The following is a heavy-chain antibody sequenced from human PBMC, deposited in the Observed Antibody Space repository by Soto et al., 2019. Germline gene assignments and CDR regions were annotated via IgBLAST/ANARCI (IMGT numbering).Heavy chain of an antibody. D-gene: IGHD3-22*01. V-gene: IGHV3-15*07. Sequence: PGGSLGLSCAAXGFSFTNAWIKWVRQAPGKGLEWVGRIKSKTDGGTTDYAEPVKGRFAISRDDSNNMVYLQMNSLKIEDTAVYYCTTDSYSTIIIVRFDYWGHGTLVTVS. CDR1: GFSFTNAW. J-gene: IGHJ4*01. CDR3: TTDSYSTIIIVRFDY. CDR2: IKSKTDGGTT.